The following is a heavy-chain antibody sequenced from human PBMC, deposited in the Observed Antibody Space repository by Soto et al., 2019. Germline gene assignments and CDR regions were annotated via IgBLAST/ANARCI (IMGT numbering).Heavy chain of an antibody. D-gene: IGHD4-4*01. Sequence: GGSLRLSCAASGFTFSDYYMSWIRQAPGKGLEWVSYISSSGSTIYYADSVKGRFTISRENAKNSLYLQMNSQRAEDTAVYYSATALPPKDNYEYFQHWGQGTLVTVSS. CDR3: ATALPPKDNYEYFQH. CDR1: GFTFSDYY. CDR2: ISSSGSTI. J-gene: IGHJ1*01. V-gene: IGHV3-11*01.